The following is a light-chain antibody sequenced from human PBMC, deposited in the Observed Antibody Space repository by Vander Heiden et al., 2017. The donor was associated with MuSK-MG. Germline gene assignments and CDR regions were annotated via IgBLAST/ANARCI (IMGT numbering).Light chain of an antibody. Sequence: YVLTQPPPVSVAPGQTTRLTCGGDNIGGKSVHWYQQKPGQADVLVMYYDIDRPSGIPERFSGANSGNTATLTISRVEDGDEADYYCQVWDSSSDSVIFGGGTKLTVL. V-gene: IGLV3-21*04. CDR1: NIGGKS. J-gene: IGLJ2*01. CDR2: YDI. CDR3: QVWDSSSDSVI.